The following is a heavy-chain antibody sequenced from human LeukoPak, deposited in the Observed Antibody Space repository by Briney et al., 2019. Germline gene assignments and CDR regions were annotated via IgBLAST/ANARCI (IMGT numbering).Heavy chain of an antibody. Sequence: GGSLGLSCAASGFTFSSYAMSWVRQAPGKGLEWVSAISGSGGSTYYADSVKGRFTISRDNSKNTLYLQMNSLRAEDTAVYYCAKNGYCSGGSCYSLTRRDAFDIWGQGTMVTVSS. CDR1: GFTFSSYA. J-gene: IGHJ3*02. CDR3: AKNGYCSGGSCYSLTRRDAFDI. D-gene: IGHD2-15*01. CDR2: ISGSGGST. V-gene: IGHV3-23*01.